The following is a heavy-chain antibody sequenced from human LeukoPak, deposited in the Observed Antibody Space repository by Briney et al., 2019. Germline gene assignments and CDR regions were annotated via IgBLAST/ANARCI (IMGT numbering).Heavy chain of an antibody. D-gene: IGHD3-16*01. Sequence: GALRLSCAASGFTFSSYAMHWVRQAPGKGLEWVAVISYDGSNKYYADSVKGRFTISRDNAKNSLSLQMKSLRAEDTAVYYCARGFDYSICDYWGQGTLVTVSS. J-gene: IGHJ4*02. CDR1: GFTFSSYA. CDR2: ISYDGSNK. V-gene: IGHV3-30*04. CDR3: ARGFDYSICDY.